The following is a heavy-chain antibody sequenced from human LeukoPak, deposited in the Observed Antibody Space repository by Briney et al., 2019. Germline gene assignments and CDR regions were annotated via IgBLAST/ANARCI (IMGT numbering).Heavy chain of an antibody. D-gene: IGHD1-26*01. CDR3: ARDRGYIVGATLWEIDY. Sequence: ASVKVSCKASGYTFTGYYMHWVRQAPGQGLEWMGRINPNSGGTNYAQKFQGRVTMTRDTSISTAYMELSRLRSDDTAVYYCARDRGYIVGATLWEIDYWGQGTLVTVSS. CDR2: INPNSGGT. J-gene: IGHJ4*02. V-gene: IGHV1-2*06. CDR1: GYTFTGYY.